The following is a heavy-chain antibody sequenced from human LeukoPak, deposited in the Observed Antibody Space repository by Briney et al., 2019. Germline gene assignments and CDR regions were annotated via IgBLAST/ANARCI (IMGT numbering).Heavy chain of an antibody. V-gene: IGHV3-48*03. Sequence: GGSLRLSCAASGFTFSSYEMNWVRQAPGKGLEWVSYISSSGSTIYYADSVKGRFTISRDNAKNSLYLQMNSLRAEDTAVYYCAKLPVVTQVPDAFDIWGQGTMVTVSS. CDR2: ISSSGSTI. CDR3: AKLPVVTQVPDAFDI. D-gene: IGHD4-23*01. J-gene: IGHJ3*02. CDR1: GFTFSSYE.